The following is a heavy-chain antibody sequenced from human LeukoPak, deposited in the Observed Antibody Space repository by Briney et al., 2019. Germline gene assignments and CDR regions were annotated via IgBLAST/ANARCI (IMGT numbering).Heavy chain of an antibody. CDR1: GYTFTSYY. CDR2: INPSGGST. CDR3: ARPHSDGSASYYFDY. J-gene: IGHJ4*02. Sequence: ASVKVSCKASGYTFTSYYMYWVRQAPGQGLEWMGIINPSGGSTRYAQKFQGRVTMTRDTSTSTVYMEMSSLRSEDTCVYYCARPHSDGSASYYFDYWGQGTLVTVSS. D-gene: IGHD3-22*01. V-gene: IGHV1-46*01.